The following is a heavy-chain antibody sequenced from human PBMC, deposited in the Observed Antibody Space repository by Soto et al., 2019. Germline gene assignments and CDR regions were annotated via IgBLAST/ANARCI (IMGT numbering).Heavy chain of an antibody. CDR2: VSTSGNV. D-gene: IGHD3-3*01. CDR1: GGSLTKYY. CDR3: ARDNNDFWSLYPLPFDY. J-gene: IGHJ4*02. V-gene: IGHV4-4*07. Sequence: SETLSLTCTVSGGSLTKYYWSWIRQPAGKGLEWIGRVSTSGNVVSKASLRSRLTMSVDTSKNQFSLRLTSVTAADTAVYYCARDNNDFWSLYPLPFDYWGQGVLVTVSS.